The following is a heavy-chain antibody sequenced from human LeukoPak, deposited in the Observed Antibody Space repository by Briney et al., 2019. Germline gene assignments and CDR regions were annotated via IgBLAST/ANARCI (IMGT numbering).Heavy chain of an antibody. CDR3: ARGLAYTARGLDY. Sequence: SETLSLTRAVYGGSFSGYYWSWIRQPPGKGLEWIGEINHSGSTNYNPSLKSRVTISVDTSKNQFSLKLSSVTAADTAVYYCARGLAYTARGLDYWGQGTLVTVSS. D-gene: IGHD2-21*01. CDR2: INHSGST. V-gene: IGHV4-34*01. CDR1: GGSFSGYY. J-gene: IGHJ4*02.